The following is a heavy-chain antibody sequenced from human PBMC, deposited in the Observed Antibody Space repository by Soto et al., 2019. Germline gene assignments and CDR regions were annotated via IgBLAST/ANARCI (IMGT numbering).Heavy chain of an antibody. CDR2: IWNDGIRK. D-gene: IGHD3-22*01. Sequence: VQLLESGGGLVQPGGSLRLSCAASGFTFSRYGMHWVRQAPGKGLEWVALIWNDGIRKVYVDSVKGRFTISRDNSKNTLDLQMNSLRAEDTAVYYCARDDDYEANAFDYWGPGTLVTVSS. J-gene: IGHJ4*02. V-gene: IGHV3-33*08. CDR3: ARDDDYEANAFDY. CDR1: GFTFSRYG.